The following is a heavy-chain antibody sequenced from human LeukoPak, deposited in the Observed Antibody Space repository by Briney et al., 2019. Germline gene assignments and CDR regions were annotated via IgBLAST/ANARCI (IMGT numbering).Heavy chain of an antibody. Sequence: SETLSLTCTVSSGSIRSYYWSWIRQPPGKGLEWIGYIHYTGSTNYNPSLKSRVTISVDTSKNQCSLQLSSVTATDTAVYFCARHSSSWYPDYWGQGTLVTVSS. V-gene: IGHV4-59*08. CDR1: SGSIRSYY. D-gene: IGHD6-13*01. CDR2: IHYTGST. J-gene: IGHJ4*02. CDR3: ARHSSSWYPDY.